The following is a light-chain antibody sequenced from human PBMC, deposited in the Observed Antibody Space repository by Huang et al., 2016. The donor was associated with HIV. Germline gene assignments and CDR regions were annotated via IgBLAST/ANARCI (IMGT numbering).Light chain of an antibody. Sequence: DIQMTQSPSSLSASVGDRVTITCRASQSISSYLYWYQQQPGKAPKLLIYAASSLQSGVPSRFSGSGSGTDFTLTISSLQPEDFATYYCQQSYSTPYTFGQGTKLEIK. CDR3: QQSYSTPYT. CDR2: AAS. J-gene: IGKJ2*01. V-gene: IGKV1-39*01. CDR1: QSISSY.